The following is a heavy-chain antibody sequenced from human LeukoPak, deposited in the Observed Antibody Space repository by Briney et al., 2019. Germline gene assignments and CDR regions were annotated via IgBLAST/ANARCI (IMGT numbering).Heavy chain of an antibody. V-gene: IGHV1-2*02. CDR1: GYTFTAQY. CDR3: ASYPRSIPTPPFDY. J-gene: IGHJ4*02. CDR2: INPNNGDT. D-gene: IGHD2-21*01. Sequence: GASVKVSCKASGYTFTAQYMHWVRQAPGQGLEWMGWINPNNGDTKYAQTFLGRVTMTRDTSSTTAYMELSSLRSDDTAVYFCASYPRSIPTPPFDYWGQGTPVTVSS.